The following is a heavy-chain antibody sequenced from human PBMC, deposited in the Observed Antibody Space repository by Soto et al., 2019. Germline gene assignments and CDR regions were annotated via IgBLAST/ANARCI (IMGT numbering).Heavy chain of an antibody. CDR2: ISGSGGST. Sequence: EVQLLESGGGLVQPGGSLRLSCAASGFTFSSYAMSWVRQAPGKGLEWVSAISGSGGSTYYADSVKGRFTISRDNXXYPLYLQMNRLRAEDTAVYYCAKCRDSSGYYDVDYWGQGTLVTVSS. J-gene: IGHJ4*02. D-gene: IGHD3-22*01. CDR1: GFTFSSYA. V-gene: IGHV3-23*01. CDR3: AKCRDSSGYYDVDY.